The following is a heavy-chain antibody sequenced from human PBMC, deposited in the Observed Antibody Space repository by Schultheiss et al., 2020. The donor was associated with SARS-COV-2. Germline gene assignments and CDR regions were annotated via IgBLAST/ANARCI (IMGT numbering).Heavy chain of an antibody. V-gene: IGHV4-61*02. D-gene: IGHD5-18*01. CDR2: IYTSGST. Sequence: SETLSLTCTVSGGSISSGGYYWSWIRQPAGEGLEWIGRIYTSGSTNYNPSLKSRVTISVDTSKNQFSLKLSSVTAADTAVYYCARDTAMVIGYYYYGMDVWGQGTTVTVSS. CDR1: GGSISSGGYY. J-gene: IGHJ6*02. CDR3: ARDTAMVIGYYYYGMDV.